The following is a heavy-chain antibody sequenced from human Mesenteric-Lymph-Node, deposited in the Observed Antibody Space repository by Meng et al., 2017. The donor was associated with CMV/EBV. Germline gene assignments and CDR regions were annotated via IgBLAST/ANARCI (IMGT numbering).Heavy chain of an antibody. J-gene: IGHJ4*02. CDR1: Y. D-gene: IGHD3-3*01. V-gene: IGHV4-39*01. Sequence: YWGWISQAPGKGLEWIGSIYYGGSTNCNPYRKGRVTMSVDTSKSQFSLKLSSVTAADTAVYYCARTYYDFWSATTTGGARRRYYLDYWGQGTLVTVSS. CDR2: IYYGGST. CDR3: ARTYYDFWSATTTGGARRRYYLDY.